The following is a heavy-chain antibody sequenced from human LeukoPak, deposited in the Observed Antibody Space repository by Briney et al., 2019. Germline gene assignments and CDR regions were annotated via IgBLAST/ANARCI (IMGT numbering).Heavy chain of an antibody. D-gene: IGHD2-15*01. CDR1: NYSISSGYY. J-gene: IGHJ4*02. CDR3: ASRDGGSDDY. Sequence: PSETLSLTCTVSNYSISSGYYWGWIRQSPGKGLEWIGSIYHSGSTYYNPSLKSRVTISVDTSKNQFSLKLSSVTAADTAVYYCASRDGGSDDYWGQGTLVTVSS. CDR2: IYHSGST. V-gene: IGHV4-38-2*02.